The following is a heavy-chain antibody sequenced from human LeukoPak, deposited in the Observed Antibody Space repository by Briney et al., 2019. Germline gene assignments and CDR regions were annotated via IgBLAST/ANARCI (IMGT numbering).Heavy chain of an antibody. CDR2: MNSNNGNT. D-gene: IGHD3-22*01. V-gene: IGHV1-8*02. J-gene: IGHJ3*02. CDR1: GYTFTSYD. Sequence: GASVKVSRKASGYTFTSYDINWVRQATGQGLEWMAWMNSNNGNTGYAPKFQGRVTMTRNTSISTAYIELSSLRSEDTAVYYCARGHEYYYDSSGYYLKYAFDIWGQGTKVTVSS. CDR3: ARGHEYYYDSSGYYLKYAFDI.